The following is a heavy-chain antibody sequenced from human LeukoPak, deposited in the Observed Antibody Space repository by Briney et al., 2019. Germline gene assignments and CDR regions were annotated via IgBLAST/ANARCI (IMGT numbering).Heavy chain of an antibody. V-gene: IGHV3-23*01. CDR1: GFPFITYA. CDR2: IRDSGGST. Sequence: PGGSLRLSCAASGFPFITYAMSWVRQAPGRGLQWVSVIRDSGGSTYYADSVKGRFTISRDNSKNTLYLQMNSLRAEDTAVYYCAKAGRSGWYPGWPFDIWGQGTMVTVSS. J-gene: IGHJ3*02. CDR3: AKAGRSGWYPGWPFDI. D-gene: IGHD6-19*01.